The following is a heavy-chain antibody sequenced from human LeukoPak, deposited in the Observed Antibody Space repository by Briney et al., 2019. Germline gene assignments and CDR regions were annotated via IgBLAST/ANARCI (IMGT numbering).Heavy chain of an antibody. CDR1: GFTFSSYA. J-gene: IGHJ4*02. D-gene: IGHD3-10*01. V-gene: IGHV3-30*04. Sequence: GGSLRLSCAASGFTFSSYAMHWVRQAPGKGLEWVAVISYDGGNKYYADSVKGRFTISRDNSKNTLYLQMNSLRAEDTAVYYCARDGDYYGSGSYFDYWGQGTLVTVSS. CDR2: ISYDGGNK. CDR3: ARDGDYYGSGSYFDY.